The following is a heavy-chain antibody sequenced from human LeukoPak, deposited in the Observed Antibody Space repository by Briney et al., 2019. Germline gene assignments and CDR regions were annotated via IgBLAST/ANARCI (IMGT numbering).Heavy chain of an antibody. D-gene: IGHD6-19*01. CDR2: IYYNGAT. CDR1: GGSISNSNYY. J-gene: IGHJ4*02. CDR3: AKELRIPALADTGDY. Sequence: SETLSLTCTVSGGSISNSNYYLGWVRQPPGKGLERIGTIYYNGATQYNPSLKSRVAISVDTSKNQFSLRLTSVTATDAAMYYCAKELRIPALADTGDYWGQGTPVTVSS. V-gene: IGHV4-39*01.